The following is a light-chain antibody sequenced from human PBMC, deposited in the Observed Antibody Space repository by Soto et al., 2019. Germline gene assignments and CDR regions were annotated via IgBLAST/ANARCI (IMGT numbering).Light chain of an antibody. V-gene: IGKV1-39*01. CDR2: AAS. J-gene: IGKJ4*01. CDR3: QQSYRTPLT. CDR1: QSISSF. Sequence: DSQMTQSPSSLSASVGDRVTITCRASQSISSFLNWYQQRPGKAPKLLMYAASTLQSGVPSRFSGSGSGTDFTLTISSLQPEDFATYYCQQSYRTPLTFGGGTKVDIK.